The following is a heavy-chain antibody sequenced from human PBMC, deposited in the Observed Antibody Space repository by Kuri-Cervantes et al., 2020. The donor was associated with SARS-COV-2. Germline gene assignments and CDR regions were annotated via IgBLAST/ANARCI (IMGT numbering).Heavy chain of an antibody. Sequence: ESLKISCTVSGGSISSSSYYWGWIRQPPGKGLEWIGSIYYSGSTYYNPSLKSRVTISVDTSKNQFSLKLSSVTAADTAVYYCAREGRGAFDIWGQGTMVTVSS. CDR1: GGSISSSSYY. D-gene: IGHD1-26*01. CDR2: IYYSGST. J-gene: IGHJ3*02. V-gene: IGHV4-39*07. CDR3: AREGRGAFDI.